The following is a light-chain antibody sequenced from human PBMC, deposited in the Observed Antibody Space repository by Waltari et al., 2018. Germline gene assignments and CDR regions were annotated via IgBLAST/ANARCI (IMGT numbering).Light chain of an antibody. J-gene: IGKJ1*01. CDR1: QTIRNY. Sequence: DIQMTQSPSSLSASVGDRVTITCRASQTIRNYLNWYQQKPGKAPKLLIYSASTLQSGVPSRFSGSRYGTDFTLTISSLQPEDFATYYCQQSYSTQTFGQGTKVEVK. CDR3: QQSYSTQT. CDR2: SAS. V-gene: IGKV1-39*01.